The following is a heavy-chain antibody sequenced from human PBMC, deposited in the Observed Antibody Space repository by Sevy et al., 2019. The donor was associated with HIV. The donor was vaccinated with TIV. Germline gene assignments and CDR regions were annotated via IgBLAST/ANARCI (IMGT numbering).Heavy chain of an antibody. V-gene: IGHV6-1*01. CDR1: GDSVSSNSAA. CDR2: TYYRSKWDN. J-gene: IGHJ4*02. D-gene: IGHD1-26*01. Sequence: KQSQTLSLTFAISGDSVSSNSAAWNWIRQSPSRGLEWLGRTYYRSKWDNDYAVSVKSRISINADTSKNQFSLQLNSVTPEDTAVYYCARDLPRRGIVGLTRRGYFDYWGQGTLVTVSS. CDR3: ARDLPRRGIVGLTRRGYFDY.